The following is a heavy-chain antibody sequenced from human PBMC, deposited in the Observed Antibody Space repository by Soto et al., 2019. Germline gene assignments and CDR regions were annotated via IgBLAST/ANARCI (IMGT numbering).Heavy chain of an antibody. D-gene: IGHD2-21*02. CDR1: GGSISSYY. CDR2: IYYSGST. V-gene: IGHV4-59*06. CDR3: ARNGGGNSFFYYYGMDV. J-gene: IGHJ6*02. Sequence: SETLSLTCTVSGGSISSYYWSWIRQPPGKGLEWIGYIYYSGSTYYNPSLKSRVTISGDTSKNQFSLKLSSVTAADTAVYYCARNGGGNSFFYYYGMDVWGQGTTVTVSS.